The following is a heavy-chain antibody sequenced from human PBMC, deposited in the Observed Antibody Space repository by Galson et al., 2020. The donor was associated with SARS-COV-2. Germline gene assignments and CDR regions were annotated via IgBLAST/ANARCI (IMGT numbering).Heavy chain of an antibody. D-gene: IGHD6-6*01. CDR3: ARELYPQLWYSSSSSPFDY. CDR2: ISYDGSNK. J-gene: IGHJ4*02. V-gene: IGHV3-30-3*01. CDR1: GFTFSSYA. Sequence: GGSLRLSCAASGFTFSSYAMHWVRQAPGKGLEWVAVISYDGSNKYYADSVKGRFTISRDNSKNTLYLQMNSLRAEDTAVYYCARELYPQLWYSSSSSPFDYWGQGTLVTVSS.